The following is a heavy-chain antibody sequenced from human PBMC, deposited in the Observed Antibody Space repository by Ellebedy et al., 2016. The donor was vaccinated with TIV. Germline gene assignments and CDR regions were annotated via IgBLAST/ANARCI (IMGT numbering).Heavy chain of an antibody. V-gene: IGHV4-39*01. CDR3: ARRDSSGYYYAGNWFDP. J-gene: IGHJ5*02. Sequence: SETLSLTXTVSGGSISSSSSYWGWIRQPPGKGLEWIGSIYYSGSTYYNPSLKSRVTISVDTSKNQFSLKLSSVTAADTAVYYCARRDSSGYYYAGNWFDPWGQGTLVTVSS. CDR1: GGSISSSSSY. D-gene: IGHD3-22*01. CDR2: IYYSGST.